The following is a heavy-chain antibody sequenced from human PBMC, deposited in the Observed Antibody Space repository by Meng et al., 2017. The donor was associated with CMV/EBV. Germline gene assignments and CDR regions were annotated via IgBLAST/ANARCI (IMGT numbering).Heavy chain of an antibody. V-gene: IGHV4-59*01. J-gene: IGHJ5*01. CDR1: GGFISSYY. D-gene: IGHD5-12*01. Sequence: ESLKISCTVSGGFISSYYWSWIRQPPGKGLEWIGYIYYSGNTNYNPSLKSRVTISVDTSKNQVSLKLSSVTAADTAVYYCARDVATIGNWFDPWGQGTLVTVSS. CDR3: ARDVATIGNWFDP. CDR2: IYYSGNT.